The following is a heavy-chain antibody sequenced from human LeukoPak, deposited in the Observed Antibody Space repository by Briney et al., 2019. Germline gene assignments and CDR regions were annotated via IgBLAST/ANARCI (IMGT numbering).Heavy chain of an antibody. CDR1: GYSFTGYY. D-gene: IGHD6-19*01. Sequence: ASVKVSCKASGYSFTGYYMHWVRHAPGQGLEGMGWINPNSGGTNYAQKFQGRVTMTRDTSISTAYMELSRLRSDDTAVYYCARDRTRTGYSSGWYHDYWGQGTLVTVSS. V-gene: IGHV1-2*02. J-gene: IGHJ4*02. CDR2: INPNSGGT. CDR3: ARDRTRTGYSSGWYHDY.